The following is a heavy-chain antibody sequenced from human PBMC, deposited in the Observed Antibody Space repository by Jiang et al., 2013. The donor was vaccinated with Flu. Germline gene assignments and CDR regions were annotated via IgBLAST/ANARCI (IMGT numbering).Heavy chain of an antibody. CDR3: ARVQIYCGGGSCYYFDS. CDR1: GGSISSSDYY. D-gene: IGHD2-15*01. V-gene: IGHV4-30-4*01. Sequence: KPSQTLSLTCNVSGGSISSSDYYWSWIRQPPGKGLECIGYXFYSGSTYYTPSLKSRITISVDTSKNQFSLSLTSVTAADTAVYYCARVQIYCGGGSCYYFDSWGQGTLVTVSS. J-gene: IGHJ4*02. CDR2: XFYSGST.